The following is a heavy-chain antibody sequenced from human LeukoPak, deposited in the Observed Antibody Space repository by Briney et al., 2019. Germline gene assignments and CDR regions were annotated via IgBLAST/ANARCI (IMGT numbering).Heavy chain of an antibody. D-gene: IGHD6-19*01. Sequence: SETLSLTCAVYGGSFSGYYWSWIRQPPGKGPEWIGEINHSGSTNYNPSLKSRVTISVDTSKNQFSLKLSSVTAADTAVYYCARGYPALAVAGRRKKVYYFDYWGQGTLVTVSS. CDR1: GGSFSGYY. V-gene: IGHV4-34*01. CDR3: ARGYPALAVAGRRKKVYYFDY. J-gene: IGHJ4*02. CDR2: INHSGST.